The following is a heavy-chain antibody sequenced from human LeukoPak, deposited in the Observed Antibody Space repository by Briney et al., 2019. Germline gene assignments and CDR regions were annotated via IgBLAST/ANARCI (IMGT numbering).Heavy chain of an antibody. D-gene: IGHD3-3*01. V-gene: IGHV4-30-2*01. CDR3: AGAYYDFWSGPRGWFDP. J-gene: IGHJ5*02. CDR2: IYHSGST. Sequence: SQTLSLTCAVSGGSISSGGYSWSWIRQPPGKGLEWIGYIYHSGSTYYNPSLKSRVTISVDRSKNQFSLKLSSVTAADTAVYYCAGAYYDFWSGPRGWFDPWGQGTLVTVSS. CDR1: GGSISSGGYS.